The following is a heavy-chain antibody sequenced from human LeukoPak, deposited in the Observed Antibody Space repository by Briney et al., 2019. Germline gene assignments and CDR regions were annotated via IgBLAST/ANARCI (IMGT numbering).Heavy chain of an antibody. V-gene: IGHV3-23*01. CDR3: AKDRGSSGPYYGMDV. CDR2: ISDISGST. CDR1: GFTFSSYA. Sequence: GGSLRLSCEASGFTFSSYAMNWVRQAPGKGLEWVSAISDISGSTYYAASVKGRFTISRDNSKSTLYLQMNSLRAEDTAVYYCAKDRGSSGPYYGMDVWGQGTTVTVSS. D-gene: IGHD1-26*01. J-gene: IGHJ6*02.